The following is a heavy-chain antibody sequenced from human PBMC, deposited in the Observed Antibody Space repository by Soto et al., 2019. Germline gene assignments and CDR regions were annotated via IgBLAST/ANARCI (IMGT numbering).Heavy chain of an antibody. CDR3: AKPVVVDTIYYYYMDV. CDR2: IRGDGSST. J-gene: IGHJ6*03. Sequence: EVQLLESGGGLVQPGGSLRLSCAASGFKFNSYTMGWVRQAPGKGLVWVSAIRGDGSSTYYADFVKGRFSISRDNSKNSLYLQMTRLRAEATAVYYCAKPVVVDTIYYYYMDVWGRGTTFTVSS. V-gene: IGHV3-23*01. CDR1: GFKFNSYT. D-gene: IGHD2-15*01.